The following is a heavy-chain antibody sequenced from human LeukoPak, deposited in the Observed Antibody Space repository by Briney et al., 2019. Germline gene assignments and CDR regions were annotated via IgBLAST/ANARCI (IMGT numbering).Heavy chain of an antibody. J-gene: IGHJ3*02. D-gene: IGHD2-21*02. V-gene: IGHV5-10-1*01. Sequence: GESLKISCKGSGYSFTSYWISWVRQMPGKGPEWMGRIDPSDSYTNYSPSFRGHVTISADKSISTAYLQWSSLKASDTAMYYCARHAYCGGDCYQDDAFDIWGQGTMVTVSS. CDR2: IDPSDSYT. CDR3: ARHAYCGGDCYQDDAFDI. CDR1: GYSFTSYW.